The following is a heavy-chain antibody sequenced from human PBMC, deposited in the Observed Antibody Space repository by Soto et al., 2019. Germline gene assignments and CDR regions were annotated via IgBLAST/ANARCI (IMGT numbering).Heavy chain of an antibody. D-gene: IGHD1-1*01. V-gene: IGHV5-51*01. CDR2: IYFANSDT. J-gene: IGHJ4*02. Sequence: PGESLKISCKGSGYSFTSYWIGWVRQMPGKGLEWMGLIYFANSDTKYSPSFQGQVTISADKSTSTAYLQWSSLRASDTATYHCAHAIHGTTYFNWGQGTLVTVSS. CDR1: GYSFTSYW. CDR3: AHAIHGTTYFN.